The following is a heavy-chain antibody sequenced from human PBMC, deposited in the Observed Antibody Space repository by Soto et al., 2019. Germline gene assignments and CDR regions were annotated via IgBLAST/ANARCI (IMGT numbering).Heavy chain of an antibody. D-gene: IGHD6-13*01. CDR1: GYTFTSYA. Sequence: ASVKVSCKASGYTFTSYAMHWVRQAPGQRLEWMGWINAGNGNTKYSQKFQGRVTITRDTSASTAYMELSSLRSEDTAVYYCAREGFVTAYSSSWYNWFDPWGQGTLVTVSS. J-gene: IGHJ5*02. CDR2: INAGNGNT. CDR3: AREGFVTAYSSSWYNWFDP. V-gene: IGHV1-3*01.